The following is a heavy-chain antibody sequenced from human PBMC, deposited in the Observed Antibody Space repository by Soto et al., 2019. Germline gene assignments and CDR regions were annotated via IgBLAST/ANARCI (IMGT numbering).Heavy chain of an antibody. CDR2: ISPKSGSI. D-gene: IGHD3-22*01. CDR1: GYTFTRNG. V-gene: IGHV1-18*01. CDR3: VKDRDSNSWPSRDV. J-gene: IGHJ6*02. Sequence: ASVKVSCKTSGYTFTRNGISWVRQAPGQGREWMGWISPKSGSIKYAQKFQGRVIMTTDTSTSTAYMELRSLRSDDTAVYYCVKDRDSNSWPSRDVWGPGXTVTVYS.